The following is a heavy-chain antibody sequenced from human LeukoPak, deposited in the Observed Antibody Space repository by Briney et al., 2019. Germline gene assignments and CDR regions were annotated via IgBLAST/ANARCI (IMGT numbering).Heavy chain of an antibody. D-gene: IGHD5-24*01. J-gene: IGHJ4*02. CDR3: AREMATIRGDY. V-gene: IGHV1-18*01. CDR1: GYTFTNYG. Sequence: ASVKVSCKASGYTFTNYGISWMRQAPGQGLEWMGWISTYNGNTHYAQKLQGRVTMTTDTSTSTAYMELRSLRSDDTAVYYCAREMATIRGDYWGQGTPVTVSS. CDR2: ISTYNGNT.